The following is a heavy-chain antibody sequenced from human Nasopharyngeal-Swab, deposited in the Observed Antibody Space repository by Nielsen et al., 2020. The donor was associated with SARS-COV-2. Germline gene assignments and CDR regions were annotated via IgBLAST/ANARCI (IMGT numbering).Heavy chain of an antibody. CDR1: GFTFSTYT. D-gene: IGHD6-6*01. CDR2: ITGSGGST. Sequence: GESLKISCAASGFTFSTYTMTWVRQAPGKGLEWVSAITGSGGSTYYADSVKGRFTISRDNSKKTLSLQMNSLRAEDTAIYYCAKDRRPLDYWGQGTLVTVSS. CDR3: AKDRRPLDY. J-gene: IGHJ4*02. V-gene: IGHV3-23*01.